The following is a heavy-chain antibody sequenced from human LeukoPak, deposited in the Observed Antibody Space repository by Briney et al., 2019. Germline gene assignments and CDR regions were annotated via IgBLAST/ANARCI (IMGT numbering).Heavy chain of an antibody. Sequence: GESLKISCKGSGYSFTSYWIGWVRQMPGKGLEWVGIIYPGDSDTRYSPSFQGQVTISADKSISTAYLQWSSLKASDTAMYYCARRVDRYYYDSSGSDAFDIWGQGTMVTVSS. CDR3: ARRVDRYYYDSSGSDAFDI. J-gene: IGHJ3*02. CDR2: IYPGDSDT. D-gene: IGHD3-22*01. V-gene: IGHV5-51*01. CDR1: GYSFTSYW.